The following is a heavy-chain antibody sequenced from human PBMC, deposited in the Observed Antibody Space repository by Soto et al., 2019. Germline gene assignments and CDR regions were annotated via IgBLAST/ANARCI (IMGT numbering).Heavy chain of an antibody. J-gene: IGHJ5*02. D-gene: IGHD6-13*01. Sequence: PSQTLSLTCAISGDSVSSNSAPWHWIRQSPSRGLEWLGRTYYRSKWYNDYAVSVKSRITINPDTSKNQFSLQLNSVTPEDTAVYYCASGGLLSSSWYWFDPWGQGTLVTVSS. CDR3: ASGGLLSSSWYWFDP. CDR2: TYYRSKWYN. V-gene: IGHV6-1*01. CDR1: GDSVSSNSAP.